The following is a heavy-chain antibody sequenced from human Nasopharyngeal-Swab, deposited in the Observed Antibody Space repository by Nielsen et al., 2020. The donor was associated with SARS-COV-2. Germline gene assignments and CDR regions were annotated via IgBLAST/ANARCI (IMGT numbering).Heavy chain of an antibody. D-gene: IGHD5-18*01. CDR3: ARDAGGGYSYGWTYYYGMDV. J-gene: IGHJ6*02. Sequence: GGSLRLSCAASGFTFSSYAMHWVRQAPGKGLEWVAVISYDGSNKYYADSVKGRFTISRDNSKNTLYLQMNSLRAEDTAVYYCARDAGGGYSYGWTYYYGMDVWGQGTTVTVSS. CDR1: GFTFSSYA. V-gene: IGHV3-30*04. CDR2: ISYDGSNK.